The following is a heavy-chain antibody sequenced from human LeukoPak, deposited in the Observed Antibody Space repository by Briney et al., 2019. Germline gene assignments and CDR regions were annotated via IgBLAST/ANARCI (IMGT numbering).Heavy chain of an antibody. D-gene: IGHD5-18*01. J-gene: IGHJ4*02. CDR3: ARAVGYCYGFDS. V-gene: IGHV4-59*01. CDR2: IYYSGST. Sequence: KPSETLPLTCCVSGGSHIRYYLSSLRQPPGKGLEWIGYIYYSGSTNYNPSLKSRVTISVDTSKNQFSLKLSPVTAADTAVYYCARAVGYCYGFDSCCRGTLVIVSS. CDR1: GGSHIRYY.